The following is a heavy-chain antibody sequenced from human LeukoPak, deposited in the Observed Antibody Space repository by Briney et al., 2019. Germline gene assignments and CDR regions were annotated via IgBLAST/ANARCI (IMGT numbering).Heavy chain of an antibody. CDR1: GFTFDEYA. D-gene: IGHD3-22*01. CDR3: AKDSSSYYDSGGYFA. V-gene: IGHV3-9*01. CDR2: ISRRSGGS. J-gene: IGHJ4*02. Sequence: GRSLRLSCAASGFTFDEYAMHWVRQAPGKGLEWVSGISRRSGGSGYAESVRGRFTISRDNAKNSLYLQMNDLRPEDTGLYYCAKDSSSYYDSGGYFAWGQGSRVTVSS.